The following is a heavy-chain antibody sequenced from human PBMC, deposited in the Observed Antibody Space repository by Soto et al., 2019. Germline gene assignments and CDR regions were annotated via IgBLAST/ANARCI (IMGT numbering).Heavy chain of an antibody. CDR1: GFTFSSYG. D-gene: IGHD3-10*01. CDR2: ISYDGSNK. J-gene: IGHJ6*02. Sequence: PGGSLRLSCAASGFTFSSYGMHWVRQAPGKGLEWVAVISYDGSNKYYADSVKGRFTISRDNSKNTLYLQMNSLRAEDTAVYYCAKEGSTMVRGVRVYYYGMDVWGQGTTVTVSS. V-gene: IGHV3-30*18. CDR3: AKEGSTMVRGVRVYYYGMDV.